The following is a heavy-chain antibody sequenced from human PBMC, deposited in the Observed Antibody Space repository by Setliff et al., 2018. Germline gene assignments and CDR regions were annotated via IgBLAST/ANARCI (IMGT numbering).Heavy chain of an antibody. V-gene: IGHV4-4*07. CDR1: GDSISNYY. CDR3: AASRAYTGAVEEWFLPKTFDF. Sequence: SETLSLTCTVSGDSISNYYWNWVRQPAGKGLEWIGRIYVTESTKYNPSLKSRVTLSIDTSKNQFSLKLSSVTAADAALYYCAASRAYTGAVEEWFLPKTFDFWGQGSPVTVSS. CDR2: IYVTEST. D-gene: IGHD3-10*01. J-gene: IGHJ4*02.